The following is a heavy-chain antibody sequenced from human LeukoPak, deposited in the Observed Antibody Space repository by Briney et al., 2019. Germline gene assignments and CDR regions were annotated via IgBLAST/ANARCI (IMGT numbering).Heavy chain of an antibody. J-gene: IGHJ4*02. Sequence: SETLSLTCTVSGGSISSSNYYWGWIRQPPGKGLEWIGPIHYSGSTYYNPSLKSRVTISVDSSKNHFTLKLTSVTAADTAVYYCARAGSGRHWLVEFDYWGQGTLVTVSS. V-gene: IGHV4-39*02. D-gene: IGHD6-19*01. CDR3: ARAGSGRHWLVEFDY. CDR1: GGSISSSNYY. CDR2: IHYSGST.